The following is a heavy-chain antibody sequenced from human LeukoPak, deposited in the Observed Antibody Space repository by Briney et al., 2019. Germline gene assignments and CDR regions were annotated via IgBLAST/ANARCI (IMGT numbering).Heavy chain of an antibody. CDR2: IYHSGST. V-gene: IGHV4-59*12. J-gene: IGHJ5*02. D-gene: IGHD3-3*01. Sequence: PSETLSLTCSVSGGSISSYYWGWIRQPPGEGLEWIGYIYHSGSTYYNPSLKSRVTISVDRSKNQFSLKLSSVTAADTAVYYCARGGVVIRYNWFDPWGQGTLVTVSS. CDR1: GGSISSYY. CDR3: ARGGVVIRYNWFDP.